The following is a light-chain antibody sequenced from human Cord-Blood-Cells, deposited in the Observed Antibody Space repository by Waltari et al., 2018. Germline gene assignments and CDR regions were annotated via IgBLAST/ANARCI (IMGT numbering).Light chain of an antibody. Sequence: DIQMTQSPSSLSASVGDSVTITCRASQSISSYLNGYQQKPGKAPKLLIYAASSLQSGVPSRFSASGSGTDFTLTISSLQPEEFATYYCQQSYSTPQTFGQGTKVEIK. J-gene: IGKJ1*01. CDR3: QQSYSTPQT. CDR2: AAS. V-gene: IGKV1-39*01. CDR1: QSISSY.